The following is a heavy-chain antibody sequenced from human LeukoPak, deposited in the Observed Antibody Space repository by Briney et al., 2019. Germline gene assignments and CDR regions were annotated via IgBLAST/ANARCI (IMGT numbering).Heavy chain of an antibody. CDR2: IYYSGNT. CDR3: ARVRGYSYDSSDFDY. J-gene: IGHJ4*02. V-gene: IGHV4-59*01. Sequence: PAETLSLTCTVSGDSISYYYWSWIRQPPGKGLEWIGKIYYSGNTNYNPSLKSRVTISVDTSKNQFSLKLSSVTAADTAVYYCARVRGYSYDSSDFDYWGQGTLVTVSS. CDR1: GDSISYYY. D-gene: IGHD5-18*01.